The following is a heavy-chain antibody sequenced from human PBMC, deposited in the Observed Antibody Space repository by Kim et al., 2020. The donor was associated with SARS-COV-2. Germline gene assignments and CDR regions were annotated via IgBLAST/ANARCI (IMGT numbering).Heavy chain of an antibody. CDR1: GGSFSTSSYY. Sequence: SETLSLTCTVSGGSFSTSSYYWHWIRQPPGKGLEWIGGFYYTGTMYFNPSLKSRVTISVDTSKKQFSLKLTSVTAADTAVYYCARRSRGDGSPGYWGQGT. D-gene: IGHD3-16*01. J-gene: IGHJ4*02. CDR3: ARRSRGDGSPGY. V-gene: IGHV4-39*01. CDR2: FYYTGTM.